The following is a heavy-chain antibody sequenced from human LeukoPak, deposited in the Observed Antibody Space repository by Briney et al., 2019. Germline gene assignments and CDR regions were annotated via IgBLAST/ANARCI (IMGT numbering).Heavy chain of an antibody. J-gene: IGHJ4*02. V-gene: IGHV4-59*08. CDR1: GGSISYYY. CDR2: IYYSGST. CDR3: ASELRLRYFDWLRKGAGYYFDY. D-gene: IGHD3-9*01. Sequence: SETLSLTCFVSGGSISYYYWSWIRQPPGKGLEWLGYIYYSGSTKYNPSLKSRVTISVDTSKNQFSLKLSSVTAADTAVYYCASELRLRYFDWLRKGAGYYFDYWGQGTLVTVSS.